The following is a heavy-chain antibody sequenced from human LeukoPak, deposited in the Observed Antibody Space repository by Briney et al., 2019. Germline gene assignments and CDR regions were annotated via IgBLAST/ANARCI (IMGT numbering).Heavy chain of an antibody. CDR2: IYSGGST. CDR1: GFTVSSNY. Sequence: GSLRLSCAASGFTVSSNYMSWVRQAPGKGLEWVSVIYSGGSTYYADSVKGRFTISRDNSKNTLYLQMNSLRAEDTAVYYCARVRGVPRPYYFDYWGQGTLVTVSS. J-gene: IGHJ4*02. D-gene: IGHD3-10*01. CDR3: ARVRGVPRPYYFDY. V-gene: IGHV3-53*01.